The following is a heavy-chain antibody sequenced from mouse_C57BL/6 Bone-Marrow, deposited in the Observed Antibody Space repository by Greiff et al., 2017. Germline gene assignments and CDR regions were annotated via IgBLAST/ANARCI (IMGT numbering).Heavy chain of an antibody. CDR2: IWTGGGT. V-gene: IGHV2-9-1*01. Sequence: QVQLQQSGPGLVAPSQSLSITCTVSGFSLTSYAISWVRQPPGKGLEWLGVIWTGGGTNYNSALKSRLSISKDNSKSQVFLKMNSLQTDDTARYYCAIIYGSSPYYFDYWGQGTTLTVSS. D-gene: IGHD1-1*01. J-gene: IGHJ2*01. CDR1: GFSLTSYA. CDR3: AIIYGSSPYYFDY.